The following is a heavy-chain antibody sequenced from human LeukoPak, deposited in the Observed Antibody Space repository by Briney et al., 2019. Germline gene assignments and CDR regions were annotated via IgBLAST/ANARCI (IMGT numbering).Heavy chain of an antibody. J-gene: IGHJ4*02. V-gene: IGHV3-23*01. Sequence: SGGSLRLSCAASGFTVSSNYMSWVRQAPGKGLEWVSSISETGDSKYYADSVQGRFIISRDNSKNTLYLQMNSLRAEDTAVYYWAKVWRGNYYDYWGQGTLVTVSS. D-gene: IGHD1-1*01. CDR1: GFTVSSNY. CDR3: AKVWRGNYYDY. CDR2: ISETGDSK.